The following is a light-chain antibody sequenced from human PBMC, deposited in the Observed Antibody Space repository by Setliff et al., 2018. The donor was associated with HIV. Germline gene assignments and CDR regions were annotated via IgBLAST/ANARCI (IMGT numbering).Light chain of an antibody. Sequence: QSVLTKPASVSGSPGQSITISCTGTSSDVGSYNLVSWYQHHPGKAPKLIIYEVSKRPSGVSNRFSGSKSGNTASLTLSGLQAEDEADYYCCSYGGSSTFAVFGGGTKVTVL. CDR3: CSYGGSSTFAV. CDR2: EVS. CDR1: SSDVGSYNL. J-gene: IGLJ2*01. V-gene: IGLV2-23*02.